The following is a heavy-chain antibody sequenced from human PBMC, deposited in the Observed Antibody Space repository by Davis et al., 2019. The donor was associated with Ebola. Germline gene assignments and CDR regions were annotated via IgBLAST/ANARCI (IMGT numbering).Heavy chain of an antibody. CDR1: GGSISSSSYY. CDR2: INHSGST. Sequence: PSETLSLTCTVSGGSISSSSYYWGWIRQPPGKGLEWIGEINHSGSTNYNPSLKSRVTISVDTSKNQFSLKLSSVTAADTAVYYCARARSYGQFDYWGQGTLVTVSS. V-gene: IGHV4-39*07. J-gene: IGHJ4*02. D-gene: IGHD5-18*01. CDR3: ARARSYGQFDY.